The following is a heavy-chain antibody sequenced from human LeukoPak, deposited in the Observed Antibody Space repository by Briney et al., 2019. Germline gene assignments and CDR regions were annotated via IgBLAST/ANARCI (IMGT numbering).Heavy chain of an antibody. CDR2: ISAYNGNT. Sequence: ASVKVSCKASGYTFTSYGISWVRQAPGQGLEWMGWISAYNGNTNYAQKLQGRVTMTTDTSTSTAYMELRSLRSDDTAVYYCAREPDLTGYYTTPGYWGQETLVTVSS. CDR3: AREPDLTGYYTTPGY. J-gene: IGHJ4*02. V-gene: IGHV1-18*01. D-gene: IGHD3-9*01. CDR1: GYTFTSYG.